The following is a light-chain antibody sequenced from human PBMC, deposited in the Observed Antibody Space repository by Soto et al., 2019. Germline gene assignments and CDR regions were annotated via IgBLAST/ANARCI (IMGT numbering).Light chain of an antibody. J-gene: IGLJ1*01. CDR2: DVS. CDR3: ASYASSNNYV. Sequence: QSVLTQPASVSGSPGQSSPISCTGTSSDIGGYNYVSWYQQHPGKAPKLMIYDVSDRPSGVSNRFSGSKSGNTASLTISGLQAEDEADYYCASYASSNNYVFGSETKVTVL. CDR1: SSDIGGYNY. V-gene: IGLV2-14*03.